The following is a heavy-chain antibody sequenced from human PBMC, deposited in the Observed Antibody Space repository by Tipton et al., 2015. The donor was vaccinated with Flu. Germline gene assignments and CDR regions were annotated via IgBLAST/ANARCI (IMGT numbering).Heavy chain of an antibody. D-gene: IGHD3-10*01. V-gene: IGHV4-59*08. CDR1: GGSISNYY. Sequence: LRLSCTVSGGSISNYYWSWIRQPPGKGLEWIGYAHYSENTSYNPSLKSRVTMSVDTSKNQFSLKLSSVTAADTAVYYCARGGAGITMVRGATYYYYYMDVWGKGTTVTVSS. J-gene: IGHJ6*03. CDR2: AHYSENT. CDR3: ARGGAGITMVRGATYYYYYMDV.